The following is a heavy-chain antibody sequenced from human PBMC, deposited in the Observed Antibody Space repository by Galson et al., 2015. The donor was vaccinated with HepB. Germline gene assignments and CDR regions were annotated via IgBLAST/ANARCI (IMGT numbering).Heavy chain of an antibody. CDR2: ISYDGSNK. J-gene: IGHJ3*02. V-gene: IGHV3-30-3*01. CDR3: ARGRRGGRLRWFGDAFDI. Sequence: SLRLSCAASGFTFSSYAMHWVRQAPGKGLEWVAVISYDGSNKYYADSVKGRFTISRDNSKNTLYLQMNSLRAEDTAVYYCARGRRGGRLRWFGDAFDIWGQGTMVTVSS. CDR1: GFTFSSYA. D-gene: IGHD4-23*01.